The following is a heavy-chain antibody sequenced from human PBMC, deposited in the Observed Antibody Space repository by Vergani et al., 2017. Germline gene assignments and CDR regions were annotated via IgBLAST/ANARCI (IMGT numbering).Heavy chain of an antibody. D-gene: IGHD2-15*01. CDR3: ATGGYCSGCRCDRHFEF. Sequence: EVQLLESGGGLVQPGGSLRLSCAASGFTFYNYAMTWVRQAPGKGLEWVAGISGSVGNTYYADSVKGRFTITRDNSKATLSLQMNSLRAEDTAVYYCATGGYCSGCRCDRHFEFWVQGTLVTVSA. CDR2: ISGSVGNT. V-gene: IGHV3-23*01. CDR1: GFTFYNYA. J-gene: IGHJ4*02.